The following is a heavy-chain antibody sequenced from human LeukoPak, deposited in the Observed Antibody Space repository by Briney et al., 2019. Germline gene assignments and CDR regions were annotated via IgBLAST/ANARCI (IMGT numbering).Heavy chain of an antibody. D-gene: IGHD4-17*01. V-gene: IGHV1-24*01. Sequence: ASVKVSCKVSGYTLTELSMHWVRQAPGKGLEWMGGFDPEDGETIYAQKFQGRVTMTEDTSTDTAYMELSSLRSEDTAGYYCATGWTHYGDYAIDYWGQGTLVTVSS. CDR1: GYTLTELS. CDR3: ATGWTHYGDYAIDY. J-gene: IGHJ4*02. CDR2: FDPEDGET.